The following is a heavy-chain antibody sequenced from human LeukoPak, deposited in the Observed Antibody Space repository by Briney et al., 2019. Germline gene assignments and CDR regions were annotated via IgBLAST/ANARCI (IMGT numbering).Heavy chain of an antibody. Sequence: GGSLRLSCAASGFTFSSYAMSWVRQAPGKGLEWVSAISGSGGSTYYADSVKGRFTISRDNSKNTLYLQMNSLRAEDTAVYYCAKDQGSAYYYDSSGYYLWGQGTLVTVSS. CDR3: AKDQGSAYYYDSSGYYL. CDR1: GFTFSSYA. J-gene: IGHJ4*02. D-gene: IGHD3-22*01. V-gene: IGHV3-23*01. CDR2: ISGSGGST.